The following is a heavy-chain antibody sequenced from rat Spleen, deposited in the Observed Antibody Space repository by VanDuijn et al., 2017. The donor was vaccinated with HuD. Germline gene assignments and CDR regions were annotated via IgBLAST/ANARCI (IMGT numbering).Heavy chain of an antibody. CDR3: TTDDGYPSYVMDA. CDR1: GFTFSNYG. D-gene: IGHD1-12*03. Sequence: EVQLVKSGGGLVQPGRSMKLSCAASGFTFSNYGMAWVRQAPKKGLEWVAYISYDGGSTYYRDSVKGRFTISRDNAKSTLYLQMDSLRSEDTATYYCTTDDGYPSYVMDAWGQGASVTVSS. CDR2: ISYDGGST. V-gene: IGHV5-20*01. J-gene: IGHJ4*01.